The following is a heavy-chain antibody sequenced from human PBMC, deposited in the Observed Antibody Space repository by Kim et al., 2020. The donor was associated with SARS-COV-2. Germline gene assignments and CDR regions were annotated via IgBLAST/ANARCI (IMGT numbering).Heavy chain of an antibody. Sequence: SETLSLTCTISGGSISSYFWTWIRQPPGKGLEWIGYTPYIGSPTYSPALENRVTITVDSSKNQFSLKLTSVTAADTAVYYCARQRSTNDSADYWGPGMLVTVSS. CDR3: ARQRSTNDSADY. D-gene: IGHD2-2*01. V-gene: IGHV4-59*08. J-gene: IGHJ4*02. CDR2: TPYIGSP. CDR1: GGSISSYF.